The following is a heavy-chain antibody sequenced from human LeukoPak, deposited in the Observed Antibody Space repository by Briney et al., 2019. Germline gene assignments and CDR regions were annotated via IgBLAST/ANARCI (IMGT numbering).Heavy chain of an antibody. CDR2: ISYDGSNK. CDR1: GFTFSSYA. V-gene: IGHV3-30-3*01. Sequence: GRSLRLSCAASGFTFSSYAMHWVRQAPGKGLEWVAVISYDGSNKYYADSVKGRFTISRDNAKNSLYLQMNSLRAEDTAVYYCARDYYDSSGYSQRYYYYGMDVWGQGTTVTVSS. CDR3: ARDYYDSSGYSQRYYYYGMDV. J-gene: IGHJ6*02. D-gene: IGHD3-22*01.